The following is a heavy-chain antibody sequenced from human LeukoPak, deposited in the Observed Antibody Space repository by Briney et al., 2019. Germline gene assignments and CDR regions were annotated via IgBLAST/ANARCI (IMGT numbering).Heavy chain of an antibody. V-gene: IGHV4-4*07. CDR3: ASYPRGVIVSADDALDI. CDR2: IYTSGST. CDR1: GGSISSYY. D-gene: IGHD3-16*02. Sequence: SETLSLTCTVSGGSISSYYWSWIRQPAGKGLEWIGRIYTSGSTNYNPSLKSRVTMSVDTSKNQFSLKLSSVTAADTAVYYCASYPRGVIVSADDALDIWGQGTMVTVSS. J-gene: IGHJ3*02.